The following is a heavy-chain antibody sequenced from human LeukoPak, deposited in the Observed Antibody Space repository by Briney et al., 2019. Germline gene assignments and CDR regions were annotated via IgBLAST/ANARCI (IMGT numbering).Heavy chain of an antibody. D-gene: IGHD3-22*01. CDR3: ARLKDDSSAYYSWDADY. J-gene: IGHJ4*02. Sequence: PSETLSLTCTVSGGSISSSSYYWGWIRQPPGKGLEWIGSIYYSGSTFYNPSLKSRVTISVDTSKNQFSLKLSSVTAADTAVYYCARLKDDSSAYYSWDADYWGQGTLVTVSS. CDR2: IYYSGST. CDR1: GGSISSSSYY. V-gene: IGHV4-39*07.